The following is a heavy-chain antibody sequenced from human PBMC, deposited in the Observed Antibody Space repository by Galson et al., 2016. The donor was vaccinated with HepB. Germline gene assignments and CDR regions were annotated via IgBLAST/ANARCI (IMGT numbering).Heavy chain of an antibody. V-gene: IGHV6-1*01. J-gene: IGHJ5*02. D-gene: IGHD2-15*01. CDR1: GDSVSSNSAA. CDR2: TYYRSKWYN. Sequence: CAISGDSVSSNSAAWNWIRQSPSRGLEWLGRTYYRSKWYNDYAVSVKSRITINPDTSKNPFSLQLNSVTPEDTAVYYCARSQNIVVVVAATGFPDWFDPWGQGTLVTVSS. CDR3: ARSQNIVVVVAATGFPDWFDP.